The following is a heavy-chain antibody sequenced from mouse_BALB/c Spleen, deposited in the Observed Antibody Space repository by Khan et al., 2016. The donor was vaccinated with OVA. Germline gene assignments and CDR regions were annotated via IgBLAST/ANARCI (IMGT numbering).Heavy chain of an antibody. V-gene: IGHV1-77*01. Sequence: QVQLKQSGAELARPGASVKLSCTASGYTFTDYYINWVKQRTGQGLEWIGEISPGSGDTYYSERFMGKATLTADKSSSTAYMQLSSLTSEASAVYFCARRNYFGYTLAYWGQGTLVTVSA. D-gene: IGHD1-2*01. CDR2: ISPGSGDT. CDR3: ARRNYFGYTLAY. J-gene: IGHJ3*01. CDR1: GYTFTDYY.